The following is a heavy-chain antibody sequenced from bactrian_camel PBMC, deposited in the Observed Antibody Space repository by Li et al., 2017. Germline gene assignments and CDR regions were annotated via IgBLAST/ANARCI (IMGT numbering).Heavy chain of an antibody. CDR1: GKTDSSSYC. Sequence: HVQLVESGGGPVQAGGSLRLSCAASGKTDSSSYCLGWFRQAPGKEREGVAAIDSDDFTSYGDFVEGRFTISRDNTKNTLFLQMNSLKTEDTAVYYCATANGYWGQGTQVTVS. J-gene: IGHJ4*01. CDR3: ATANGY. V-gene: IGHV3S53*01. CDR2: IDSDDFT.